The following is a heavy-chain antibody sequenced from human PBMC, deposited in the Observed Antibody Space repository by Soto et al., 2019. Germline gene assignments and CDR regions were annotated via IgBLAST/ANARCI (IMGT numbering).Heavy chain of an antibody. CDR2: INSDGSST. D-gene: IGHD2-2*01. CDR3: TTDKEKYQLLLDYYYGMDV. CDR1: GFTFSSYW. Sequence: EVQLVESGGGLVQPGGSLRLSCAASGFTFSSYWMHWVRQAPGKGLVWVSRINSDGSSTSYADSVKGRFTISRDNAKNTLYLQMNSLRAEDTAVYYCTTDKEKYQLLLDYYYGMDVWGQGTTVTVSS. V-gene: IGHV3-74*01. J-gene: IGHJ6*02.